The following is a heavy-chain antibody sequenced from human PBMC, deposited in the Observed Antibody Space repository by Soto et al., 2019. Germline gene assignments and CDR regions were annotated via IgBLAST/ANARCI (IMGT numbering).Heavy chain of an antibody. Sequence: QVQLVQSGAEVKKPGSSVKVSCKASGGTFSSYAISWVRQAPGQGLEWMGGIIPIFGTANYAQKFQGRVTITADESTNTAYMELSSLRSEDTAVYYCASVSGRIADRPQRDNWFDPWGQGTLVTVSS. J-gene: IGHJ5*02. CDR2: IIPIFGTA. CDR3: ASVSGRIADRPQRDNWFDP. D-gene: IGHD6-6*01. V-gene: IGHV1-69*01. CDR1: GGTFSSYA.